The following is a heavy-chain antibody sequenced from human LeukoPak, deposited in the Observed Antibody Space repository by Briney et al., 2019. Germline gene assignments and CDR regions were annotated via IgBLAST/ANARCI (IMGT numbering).Heavy chain of an antibody. CDR3: AREDSSSSDHYYYYMDV. CDR2: INPNSGGT. CDR1: RYTFTGYY. Sequence: GASVKVSCKASRYTFTGYYMHWVRQAPGQGLEWMGWINPNSGGTNYAQKFQGRVTMTRDTSISTAYMELSRLRSDDTAVYYCAREDSSSSDHYYYYMDVWGKGTTVTVSS. J-gene: IGHJ6*03. D-gene: IGHD6-6*01. V-gene: IGHV1-2*02.